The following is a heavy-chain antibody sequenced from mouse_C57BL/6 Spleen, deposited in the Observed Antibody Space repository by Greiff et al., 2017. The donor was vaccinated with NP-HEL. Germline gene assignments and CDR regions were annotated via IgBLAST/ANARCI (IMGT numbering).Heavy chain of an antibody. CDR3: ARGHYYGSSYFDY. CDR2: INYDGSST. D-gene: IGHD1-1*01. J-gene: IGHJ2*01. Sequence: DVHLVESEGGLVQPGSSMKLSCTASGFTFSDYYMAWVRQVPEKGLEWVANINYDGSSTYYLDSLKSRFIISRDNAKNILYLQMSSLKSEDTATYYCARGHYYGSSYFDYWGQGTTLTVSS. CDR1: GFTFSDYY. V-gene: IGHV5-16*01.